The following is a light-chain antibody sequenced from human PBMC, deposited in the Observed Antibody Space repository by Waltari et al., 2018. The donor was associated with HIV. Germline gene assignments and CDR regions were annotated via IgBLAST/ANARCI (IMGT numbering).Light chain of an antibody. Sequence: SALTQPRSMSGSPGQSVTISCTGTSSDVGGYHYVSWYQQHPGKAPKLMIFDVNKRPSGVPDRFSGSKSGNTASLTISGLQAEDEADYYCCSYADNYTWVFGGGTKLTVL. CDR2: DVN. CDR1: SSDVGGYHY. V-gene: IGLV2-11*01. CDR3: CSYADNYTWV. J-gene: IGLJ3*02.